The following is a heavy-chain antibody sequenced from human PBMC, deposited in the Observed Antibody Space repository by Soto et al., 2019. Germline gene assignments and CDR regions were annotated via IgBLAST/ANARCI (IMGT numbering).Heavy chain of an antibody. CDR3: AKDGLPDYYGMDV. Sequence: PGGSLRLSCAASGFTFDDYAMHWVRQAPGKGLEWVSGISWNSGSIGYADSVKGRFTISRDNSKNSLYLQMNGLRTEDTALYYCAKDGLPDYYGMDVWGQGTTVTVSS. J-gene: IGHJ6*02. CDR2: ISWNSGSI. CDR1: GFTFDDYA. V-gene: IGHV3-9*01.